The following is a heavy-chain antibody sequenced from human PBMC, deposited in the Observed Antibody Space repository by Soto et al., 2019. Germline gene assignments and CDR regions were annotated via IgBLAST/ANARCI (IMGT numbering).Heavy chain of an antibody. CDR3: AGRYYYTMDV. V-gene: IGHV3-74*01. Sequence: GGSLRLSCAASGFTFSSHWMHLVRQVPGKGLVWVSRINRDGNSTSYAESVRGRFTISRDNAKNTLYLQMDSLRAEDTAVYYCAGRYYYTMDVWGKGTTVTVSS. CDR1: GFTFSSHW. CDR2: INRDGNST. J-gene: IGHJ6*03.